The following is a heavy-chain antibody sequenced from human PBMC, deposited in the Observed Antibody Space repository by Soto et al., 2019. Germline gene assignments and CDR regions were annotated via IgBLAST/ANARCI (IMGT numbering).Heavy chain of an antibody. CDR3: AHRRITMRAFDI. Sequence: QITLKESGPTLVKPTQTLTLTCTFSGFSLSTSGVGVGWIRQPPGKALEWLALIYWDDDKRYSPSLKSRLTITTDTSKNQVVHTMTNMVPVDTATYYCAHRRITMRAFDIWGQGTMVTVSS. D-gene: IGHD3-10*01. V-gene: IGHV2-5*02. J-gene: IGHJ3*02. CDR2: IYWDDDK. CDR1: GFSLSTSGVG.